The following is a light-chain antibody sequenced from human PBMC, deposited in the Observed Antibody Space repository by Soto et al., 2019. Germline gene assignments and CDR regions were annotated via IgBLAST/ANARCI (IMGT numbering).Light chain of an antibody. CDR1: QGISSY. CDR2: AAS. V-gene: IGKV1-9*01. J-gene: IGKJ5*01. Sequence: DIQLTQSPSFLSASVGDRVTITFRASQGISSYLAWYQQKPGKAPKLLIYAASTLQSGVPSRFSGSGSGTEFTLTISSLQPEDFATYYCQQLNSYPFTFGQGTRLAVK. CDR3: QQLNSYPFT.